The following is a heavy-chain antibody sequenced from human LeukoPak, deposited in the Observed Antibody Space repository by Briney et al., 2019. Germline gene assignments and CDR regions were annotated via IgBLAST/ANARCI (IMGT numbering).Heavy chain of an antibody. D-gene: IGHD2-2*01. J-gene: IGHJ5*02. V-gene: IGHV1-69*04. CDR3: ARDVGYCSSTSCYTNWFDP. Sequence: ASVKVSCKASGGTFSSYAISWVRQAPGQGLEWMGRIIPILGIANYAQKFQGRVTITADKSTCTAYMELSSLRSEDTAVYYCARDVGYCSSTSCYTNWFDPWGQGTLVTVSS. CDR1: GGTFSSYA. CDR2: IIPILGIA.